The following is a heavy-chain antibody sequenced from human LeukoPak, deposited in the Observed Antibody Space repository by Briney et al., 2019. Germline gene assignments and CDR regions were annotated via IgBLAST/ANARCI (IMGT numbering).Heavy chain of an antibody. CDR1: GFTFRDYT. Sequence: GGSLRLSCTASGFTFRDYTMSWFRQAPGEGLEWVGFLTTKAYGGTTAYAASVRGRFTISRDDSKSIAYLQMTSLRTEDTAVYYCARGGYQFEHWGQGTLVTVSS. V-gene: IGHV3-49*03. J-gene: IGHJ4*02. CDR3: ARGGYQFEH. D-gene: IGHD3-16*02. CDR2: LTTKAYGGTT.